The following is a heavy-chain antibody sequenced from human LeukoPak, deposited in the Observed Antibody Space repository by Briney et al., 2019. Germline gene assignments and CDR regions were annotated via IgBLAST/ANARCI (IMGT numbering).Heavy chain of an antibody. V-gene: IGHV4-59*08. J-gene: IGHJ5*02. CDR3: ARHGRVRGVYLGYWFDP. CDR2: IYYSGST. Sequence: SETLSLTCTVSGGSISSYYWSWIRQPPGEGLEWIGYIYYSGSTNYNPSLKGRVTISVDTSKNQFSLKLSSVTAADTAVYYCARHGRVRGVYLGYWFDPWGQGTLVTVSS. CDR1: GGSISSYY. D-gene: IGHD3-10*01.